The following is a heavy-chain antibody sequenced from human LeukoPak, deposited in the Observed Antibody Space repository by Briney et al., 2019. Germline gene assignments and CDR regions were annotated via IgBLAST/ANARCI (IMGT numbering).Heavy chain of an antibody. CDR3: ARVTTYSSSWYPFDL. CDR2: IYTSGST. J-gene: IGHJ2*01. V-gene: IGHV4-61*02. Sequence: PSETLSLTCTASGGSISSGSYYWSWIRQPAGKGLEWIGRIYTSGSTNYNPSLKSRVTISVDTSKNQFSLKLSSVTAADTAVYYCARVTTYSSSWYPFDLWGRGTLVTVSS. D-gene: IGHD6-13*01. CDR1: GGSISSGSYY.